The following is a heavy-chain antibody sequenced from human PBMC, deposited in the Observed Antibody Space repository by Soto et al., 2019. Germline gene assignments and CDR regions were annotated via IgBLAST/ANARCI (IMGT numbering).Heavy chain of an antibody. V-gene: IGHV5-51*01. D-gene: IGHD7-27*01. CDR1: GYSFTSYW. CDR3: ARGHSDLGMVPDAFDI. J-gene: IGHJ3*02. CDR2: IYPGDSDT. Sequence: GESLQISCKGSGYSFTSYWIGCVRQMPGKGLEWIGIIYPGDSDTRYSPSFQGQVTSSADKSISTAYLQWSSLKASDTAMYYCARGHSDLGMVPDAFDIWGKGTMVTVSS.